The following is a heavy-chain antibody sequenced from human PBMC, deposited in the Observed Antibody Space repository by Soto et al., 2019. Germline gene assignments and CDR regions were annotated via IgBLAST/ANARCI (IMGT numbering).Heavy chain of an antibody. Sequence: EVQLLESGGGLVQPGGSLRLSCAASGFTFSSYAMSWVRQAPGKGLEWVSAISDSGGSTYYADSVKGRFTISRDNSKNTLYLQMNSLRAEDTAVYYCATIKQASGYDRDLGLDYWGQGTLVTVSS. CDR1: GFTFSSYA. D-gene: IGHD5-12*01. CDR3: ATIKQASGYDRDLGLDY. CDR2: ISDSGGST. V-gene: IGHV3-23*01. J-gene: IGHJ4*02.